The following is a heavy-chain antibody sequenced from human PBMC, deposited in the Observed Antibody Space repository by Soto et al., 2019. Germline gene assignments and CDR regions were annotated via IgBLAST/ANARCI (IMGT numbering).Heavy chain of an antibody. Sequence: QVPLQESGPGLVKPSQTLSLTCTVSGGSISSGGYYWSWIRQHPGKGLEWIGYIYYSGSTYYNPSLKSRVTISVDTSKNQFSLKLSSVSAADTAVYYCARGGRRSPGMDVWGQGTTVTVSS. CDR2: IYYSGST. CDR3: ARGGRRSPGMDV. J-gene: IGHJ6*02. V-gene: IGHV4-31*03. CDR1: GGSISSGGYY.